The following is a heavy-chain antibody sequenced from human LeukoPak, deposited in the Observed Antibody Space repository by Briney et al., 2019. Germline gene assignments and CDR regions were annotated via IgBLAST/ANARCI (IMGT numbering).Heavy chain of an antibody. D-gene: IGHD3-10*01. V-gene: IGHV3-23*01. J-gene: IGHJ4*02. Sequence: PGGSLRLSCAASGFIFSHYGMNWVRQAPGKGLEWVSGITSRSTTFYADSVKGRFTISRDNSKNTLYLQMNSLRAEDTALYYCAKHIRSGSYNRDFDYWGQGTLVTVSS. CDR3: AKHIRSGSYNRDFDY. CDR2: ITSRSTT. CDR1: GFIFSHYG.